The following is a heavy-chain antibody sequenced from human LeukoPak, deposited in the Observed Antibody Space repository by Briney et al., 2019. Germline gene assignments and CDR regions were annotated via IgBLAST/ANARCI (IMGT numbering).Heavy chain of an antibody. Sequence: GGSLRLSCAASGFTVSSNYVSWVRQAPGKGLEWVSVIYSGGSTYYADSVKGRFTISRDNPKNTLYLQMNSLRAEDTAVYYCARVTPQAARQGYYMDVWGKGTTVTVSS. D-gene: IGHD6-6*01. CDR3: ARVTPQAARQGYYMDV. V-gene: IGHV3-53*01. CDR1: GFTVSSNY. J-gene: IGHJ6*03. CDR2: IYSGGST.